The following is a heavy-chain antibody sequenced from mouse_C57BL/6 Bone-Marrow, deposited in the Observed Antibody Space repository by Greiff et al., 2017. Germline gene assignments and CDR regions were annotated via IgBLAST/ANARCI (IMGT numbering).Heavy chain of an antibody. D-gene: IGHD3-2*02. J-gene: IGHJ2*01. CDR3: AREGSSGQSGFDY. V-gene: IGHV1-26*01. Sequence: EVQLQQSGPELVKPGASVKISCKASGYTFTDYYMNWVKQSHGKSLEWIGDINPNNGGTSYNQKFKGKATLTVDKSSSTAYMELRSLTSEDSAVYYCAREGSSGQSGFDYWGQGTTLTVSS. CDR1: GYTFTDYY. CDR2: INPNNGGT.